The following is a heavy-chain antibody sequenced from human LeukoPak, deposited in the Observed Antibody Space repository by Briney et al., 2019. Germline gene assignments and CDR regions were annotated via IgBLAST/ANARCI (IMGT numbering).Heavy chain of an antibody. CDR2: INHSGST. Sequence: SETLSLTCAVYGGSFSGYYWSWIRQPPGKGLEWIGEINHSGSTNYNPSLKSRVTISVDTSKNQFSLKLSSVTAADTAVYYCARIRGDKSLNWGQGTLDTVSS. CDR3: ARIRGDKSLN. CDR1: GGSFSGYY. V-gene: IGHV4-34*01. J-gene: IGHJ4*02. D-gene: IGHD2-21*01.